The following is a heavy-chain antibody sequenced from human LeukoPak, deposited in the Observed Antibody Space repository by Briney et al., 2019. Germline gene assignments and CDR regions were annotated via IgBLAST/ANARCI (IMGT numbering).Heavy chain of an antibody. Sequence: PSXTLSLTCAVCGGSFSGYYWSWIRQPPGKGLEWIGEINHSGSTNYNPSLKSRVTISVDTSKNQFSLKLSSVTAADTAVYYCAREGGIAARPFDYWGQGTLVTVSS. J-gene: IGHJ4*02. CDR3: AREGGIAARPFDY. D-gene: IGHD6-6*01. CDR2: INHSGST. V-gene: IGHV4-34*01. CDR1: GGSFSGYY.